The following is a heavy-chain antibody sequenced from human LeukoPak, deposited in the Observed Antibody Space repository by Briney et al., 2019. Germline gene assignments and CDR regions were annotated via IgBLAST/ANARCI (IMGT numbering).Heavy chain of an antibody. CDR3: AREGRVIVGATGYFDY. V-gene: IGHV3-30*04. J-gene: IGHJ4*02. Sequence: PGRSLRLSCAASGFTLSSYAMHWVRQAPGKGLEQVAVISYDGSNKYYADSVKGRFTISRDNSKNTLYLQMNSLRAEDTAVYYCAREGRVIVGATGYFDYWGQGTLVTVSS. CDR1: GFTLSSYA. D-gene: IGHD1-26*01. CDR2: ISYDGSNK.